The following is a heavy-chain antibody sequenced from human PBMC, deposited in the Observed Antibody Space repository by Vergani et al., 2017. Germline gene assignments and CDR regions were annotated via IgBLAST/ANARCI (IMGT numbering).Heavy chain of an antibody. CDR3: AREMYYDFWSGSNWFDP. Sequence: QLQLQESGPGLVKPSQTLSLTCTVSGGSISSGSYYWSWIRQPAGKGLEWIGRIYTSGSTNYNPSLKSRVTISVDTSKNQFSLKLSSVTAADTAVYYCAREMYYDFWSGSNWFDPWGQGTLVTVSS. D-gene: IGHD3-3*01. V-gene: IGHV4-61*02. J-gene: IGHJ5*02. CDR2: IYTSGST. CDR1: GGSISSGSYY.